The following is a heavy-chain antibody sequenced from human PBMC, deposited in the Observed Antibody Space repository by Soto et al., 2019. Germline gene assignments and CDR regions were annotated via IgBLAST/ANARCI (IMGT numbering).Heavy chain of an antibody. CDR1: GGSISSSSYY. CDR3: ARVLADGVVKPYYYYYGMDV. D-gene: IGHD3-3*01. Sequence: SETLSLTCTVSGGSISSSSYYWGWISKPPGKGQEWIGSIYYSGSTYYNPSLKSRVTISVDTSKNQFSLKLSSVTAADTAVYYCARVLADGVVKPYYYYYGMDVWGQGTTVTVSS. CDR2: IYYSGST. V-gene: IGHV4-39*07. J-gene: IGHJ6*02.